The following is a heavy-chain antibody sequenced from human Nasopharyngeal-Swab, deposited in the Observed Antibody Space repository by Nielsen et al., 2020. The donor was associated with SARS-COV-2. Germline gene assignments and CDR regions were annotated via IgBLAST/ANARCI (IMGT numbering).Heavy chain of an antibody. D-gene: IGHD6-19*01. CDR2: INTNTGNP. CDR3: AVHSSGWYLPSDY. Sequence: ASVKVSCKASGYTFTGYAMNWVRQAPGQGLKWMGWINTNTGNPTYAQGFTGRSVFSLDTSVSTAYLQICSLKAEDTAVYYCAVHSSGWYLPSDYWGQGTLVTVSS. J-gene: IGHJ4*02. CDR1: GYTFTGYA. V-gene: IGHV7-4-1*01.